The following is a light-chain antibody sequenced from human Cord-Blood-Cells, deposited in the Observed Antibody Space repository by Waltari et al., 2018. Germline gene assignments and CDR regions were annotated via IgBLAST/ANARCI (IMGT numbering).Light chain of an antibody. V-gene: IGLV2-14*01. CDR2: EVS. CDR1: SSDVRGYNY. CDR3: SSYTSSSTWV. J-gene: IGLJ3*02. Sequence: QSALTQPASVSGSPGQSITISCTGTSSDVRGYNYVSWSQQHPGKAPKPMIYEVSHRPSGVSKRFSGSTSGNTASMTISGLQAEDEADYYCSSYTSSSTWVFGGGTKLTVL.